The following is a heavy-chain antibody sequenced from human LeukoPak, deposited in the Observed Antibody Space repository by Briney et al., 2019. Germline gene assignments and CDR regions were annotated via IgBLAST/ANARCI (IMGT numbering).Heavy chain of an antibody. CDR3: ARDGSIRPTHCSGGSCYSNYYMDV. D-gene: IGHD2-15*01. Sequence: ASVKVSCKASGYTFTGYYMHWVRQAPGQGLEWMGWINPNSGGTNYAQKFQGGVVMTRDTSISTAYTELSRLRFDDTAVYYCARDGSIRPTHCSGGSCYSNYYMDVWGKGTTVTVSS. CDR2: INPNSGGT. J-gene: IGHJ6*03. V-gene: IGHV1-2*02. CDR1: GYTFTGYY.